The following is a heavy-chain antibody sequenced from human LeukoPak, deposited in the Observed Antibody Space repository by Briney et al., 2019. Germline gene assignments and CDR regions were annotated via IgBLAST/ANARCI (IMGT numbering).Heavy chain of an antibody. CDR1: GFTFSTYS. V-gene: IGHV3-21*04. J-gene: IGHJ5*02. CDR3: ARDQLPIAEARQYNWFDP. D-gene: IGHD1-1*01. CDR2: ISSRSSYI. Sequence: GGSLRLSCAASGFTFSTYSMNWVRQAPGRGLEWVSSISSRSSYINYVDSVKGRFTISRDNAKNSLYLQMNSLRVEDTAIYYCARDQLPIAEARQYNWFDPWGQGTLVTVSS.